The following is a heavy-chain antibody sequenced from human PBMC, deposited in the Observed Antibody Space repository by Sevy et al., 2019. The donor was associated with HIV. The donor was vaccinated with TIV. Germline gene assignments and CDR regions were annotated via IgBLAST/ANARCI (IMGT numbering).Heavy chain of an antibody. D-gene: IGHD5-12*01. CDR1: GFTFSSYD. CDR3: AKSMGGFDAFDI. V-gene: IGHV3-23*01. CDR2: ISGSGVST. Sequence: GGSLRLSCAASGFTFSSYDMSWVRQAPGKGLEWVSVISGSGVSTYYADSVKGRFTTSRDNTKNTLYLLLISLRAEDMAVYYCAKSMGGFDAFDIWGQGTMVTVSS. J-gene: IGHJ3*02.